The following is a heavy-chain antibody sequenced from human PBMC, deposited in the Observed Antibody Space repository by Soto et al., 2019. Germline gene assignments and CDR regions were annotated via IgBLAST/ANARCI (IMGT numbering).Heavy chain of an antibody. Sequence: ASVKVSCKASGYTFTGYYMHWVRQAPGQGLEWMGWINPNSGGTNYAQKFQGRVTMTRDASISTAYMELSRLRSDDTAVYYCARGRDYDYVWGSYRSHPYFDYWGQGTLVTVSS. CDR2: INPNSGGT. CDR1: GYTFTGYY. V-gene: IGHV1-2*02. CDR3: ARGRDYDYVWGSYRSHPYFDY. J-gene: IGHJ4*02. D-gene: IGHD3-16*02.